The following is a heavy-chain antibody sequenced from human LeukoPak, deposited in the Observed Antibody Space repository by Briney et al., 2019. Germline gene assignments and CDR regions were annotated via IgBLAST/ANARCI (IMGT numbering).Heavy chain of an antibody. D-gene: IGHD3-22*01. Sequence: GGTLRLSRAASGFTFSKAWVSWVRQARGKGREWVGRIKSKTDGGTTDYAAPVKGRFTISRDDSKNTLYLQMNSLKTEDTAVYYCTTDSSGYYEGYFDYWGQGTLVTVSS. V-gene: IGHV3-15*01. CDR1: GFTFSKAW. CDR3: TTDSSGYYEGYFDY. J-gene: IGHJ4*02. CDR2: IKSKTDGGTT.